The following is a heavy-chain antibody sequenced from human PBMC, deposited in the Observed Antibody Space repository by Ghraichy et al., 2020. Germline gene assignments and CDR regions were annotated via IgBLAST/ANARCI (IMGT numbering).Heavy chain of an antibody. CDR1: GFTFGTYS. J-gene: IGHJ2*01. D-gene: IGHD7-27*01. CDR3: ARDGAPVSGATYWYFDL. CDR2: IIIRGSPI. V-gene: IGHV3-48*02. Sequence: GGSLRLSCAASGFTFGTYSFNWLRRAPGKGLEWVSYIIIRGSPIYFADSVKGRFTISRDNAKNALYLQMHSVRDEDTAVYYCARDGAPVSGATYWYFDLWGRGSLVTVSS.